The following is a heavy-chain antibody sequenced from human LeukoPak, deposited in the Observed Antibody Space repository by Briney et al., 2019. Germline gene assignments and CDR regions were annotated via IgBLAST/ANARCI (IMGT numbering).Heavy chain of an antibody. V-gene: IGHV3-30-3*01. D-gene: IGHD6-13*01. CDR1: GFTFSSYA. Sequence: GRSLRLSCAASGFTFSSYAMHWVRQAPGKGLEWVAVISYDGSNKYYADSVKGRLTISRDNSKNTLYLQMNSLRAEDTAVYYCACEYSSSWFDYWGQGTLVTVSS. CDR3: ACEYSSSWFDY. CDR2: ISYDGSNK. J-gene: IGHJ4*02.